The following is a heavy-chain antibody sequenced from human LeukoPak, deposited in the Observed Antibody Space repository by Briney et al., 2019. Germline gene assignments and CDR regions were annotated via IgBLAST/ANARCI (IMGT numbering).Heavy chain of an antibody. CDR1: GFTFSSYG. J-gene: IGHJ4*02. CDR2: IRYDGSNK. D-gene: IGHD1-26*01. Sequence: GGSLRLSXAASGFTFSSYGMHWVRQAPGKGLEWLAFIRYDGSNKYYADSVKGRFTISRDNSKNTLYLQMNSLRAEDTAVYYCAKDTIVGATELFDYWGQGTLVTVSS. V-gene: IGHV3-30*02. CDR3: AKDTIVGATELFDY.